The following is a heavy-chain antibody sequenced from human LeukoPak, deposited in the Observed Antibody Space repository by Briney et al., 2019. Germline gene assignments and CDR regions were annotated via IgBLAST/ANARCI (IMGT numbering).Heavy chain of an antibody. Sequence: ASVNVSCKATGYTFTSYGISWVRQAPGQRLEWMGWISSNSDNTNYAQKLQGRVTMTTDTSTSTAYMELRSLRSDDTALYFCARDWGSIKVIADYWGQGTLVTVSS. CDR3: ARDWGSIKVIADY. J-gene: IGHJ4*02. D-gene: IGHD7-27*01. CDR1: GYTFTSYG. V-gene: IGHV1-18*01. CDR2: ISSNSDNT.